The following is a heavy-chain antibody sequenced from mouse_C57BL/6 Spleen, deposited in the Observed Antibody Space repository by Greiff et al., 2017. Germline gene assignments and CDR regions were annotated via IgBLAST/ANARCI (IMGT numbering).Heavy chain of an antibody. CDR2: INYDGIST. CDR1: GFTFSDYY. J-gene: IGHJ3*01. D-gene: IGHD1-1*01. V-gene: IGHV5-16*01. Sequence: EVHLVESEGGLVQPGSSMKLSCTASGFTFSDYYMAWVRQVPEKGLEWVANINYDGISTYYLDSLKSRFIISRDNAKNILYLQMSSLKSEDTATYYCARGGYYGSSYDYWGQGTLVTVSA. CDR3: ARGGYYGSSYDY.